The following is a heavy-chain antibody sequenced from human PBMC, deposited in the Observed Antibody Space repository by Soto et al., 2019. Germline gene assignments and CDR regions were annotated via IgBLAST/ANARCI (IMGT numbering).Heavy chain of an antibody. V-gene: IGHV4-59*01. CDR3: ARSGYYPYGMDV. D-gene: IGHD3-3*01. J-gene: IGHJ6*02. Sequence: PSETLSLTCTVSGGSISSYYWSWIRQPPGKGLEWIGYIYYSGSTNYNPSLKSRVTISVDTSKNQFSLKLSSVTAADTAVHYCARSGYYPYGMDVWGQGTTVTVSS. CDR2: IYYSGST. CDR1: GGSISSYY.